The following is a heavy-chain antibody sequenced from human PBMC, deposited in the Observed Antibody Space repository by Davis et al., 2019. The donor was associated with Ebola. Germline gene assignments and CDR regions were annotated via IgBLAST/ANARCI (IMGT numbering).Heavy chain of an antibody. CDR3: LLQEHL. CDR2: IYYSGST. Sequence: PGGSLRLSCTVSGGSISSYYWSWIRQPPGKGLEWIGYIYYSGSTNYNPSLKSRVTISVDTSKNQFSLKLSLHQGPIGLPPGTLLQEHLWG. J-gene: IGHJ6*01. V-gene: IGHV4-59*01. CDR1: GGSISSYY.